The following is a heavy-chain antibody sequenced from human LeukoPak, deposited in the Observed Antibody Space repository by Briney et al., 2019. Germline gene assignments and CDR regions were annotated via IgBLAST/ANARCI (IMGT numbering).Heavy chain of an antibody. J-gene: IGHJ4*02. CDR1: GFTFSIYA. Sequence: PGGSLRLSCAASGFTFSIYAMSWVRQAPGKGLQWVSSITSRGESTWYVDSVKGRFTITRDNSENTLYLQMHSLRAEDTAVYYCARGFGELSFDYWGQGTLVTVSS. D-gene: IGHD3-10*01. CDR3: ARGFGELSFDY. CDR2: ITSRGEST. V-gene: IGHV3-23*01.